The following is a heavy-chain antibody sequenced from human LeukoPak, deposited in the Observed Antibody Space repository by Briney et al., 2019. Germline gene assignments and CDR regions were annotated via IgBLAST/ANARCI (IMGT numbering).Heavy chain of an antibody. CDR2: IYYSGST. J-gene: IGHJ4*02. CDR1: RGSISDYY. D-gene: IGHD2/OR15-2a*01. CDR3: ARELKVGNTGYYFDY. Sequence: SETLSLTCTVSRGSISDYYWSWIRQPPGEGLERIGHIYYSGSTNYNPSLKSRVTISLDTSKNQFSLNLNSVTAADTAVYYCARELKVGNTGYYFDYWGQGTLVTVSS. V-gene: IGHV4-59*01.